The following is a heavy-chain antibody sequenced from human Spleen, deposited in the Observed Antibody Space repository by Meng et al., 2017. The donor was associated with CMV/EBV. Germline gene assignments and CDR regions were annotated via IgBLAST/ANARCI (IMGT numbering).Heavy chain of an antibody. CDR1: GGSISSSSYY. J-gene: IGHJ5*02. CDR3: ARGPWFDP. CDR2: IYYGGTT. Sequence: LSLTCTVSGGSISSSSYYWGWVRQPPGKELEWIASIYYGGTTYFNPSLKSRVTISIDTSKNHFSLKLSSVTAADTAVYYCARGPWFDPWGQGTLVTVSS. V-gene: IGHV4-39*02.